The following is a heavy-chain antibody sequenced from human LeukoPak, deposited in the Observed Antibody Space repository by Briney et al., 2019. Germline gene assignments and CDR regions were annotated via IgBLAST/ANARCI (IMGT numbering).Heavy chain of an antibody. CDR1: GFTFSSYS. V-gene: IGHV3-48*01. Sequence: GGSLRPSCAASGFTFSSYSMNWVRQAPGKGLEWVSYISSSSTIYYADSVKGRFTISRDNAKNSLYLQMNSLRAEDTAVYYCARDPPYYDSSGYYFDAWGSPGYWGQGTLVTVSS. CDR2: ISSSSTI. J-gene: IGHJ4*02. D-gene: IGHD3-22*01. CDR3: ARDPPYYDSSGYYFDAWGSPGY.